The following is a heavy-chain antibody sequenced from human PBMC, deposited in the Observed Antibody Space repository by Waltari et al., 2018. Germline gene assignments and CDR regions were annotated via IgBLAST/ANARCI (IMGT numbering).Heavy chain of an antibody. CDR2: IIPIFGTA. V-gene: IGHV1-69*08. CDR3: ASPPAYYYDSSGYYGADAFDI. J-gene: IGHJ3*02. Sequence: QVQLVQSGAEVKKPGSSVKVSCKASGGTFRSYAISWFRQAPGQGLEWMGRIIPIFGTANYAQKFQGRVTITADKSTSTAYMELSSLRSEDTAVYYRASPPAYYYDSSGYYGADAFDIWGQGTMVTVSS. D-gene: IGHD3-22*01. CDR1: GGTFRSYA.